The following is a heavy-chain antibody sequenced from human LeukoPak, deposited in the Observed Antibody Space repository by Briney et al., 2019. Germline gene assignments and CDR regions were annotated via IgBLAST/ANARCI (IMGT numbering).Heavy chain of an antibody. CDR2: ISYDGSNK. CDR3: AKAYYNDSSGYATDD. V-gene: IGHV3-30*18. Sequence: PGGSLRLSCAASGFTFSSYGMHWVRQAPGKGLEWVAVISYDGSNKYYADSVKGRFTISRDNSKNTLYLQMNSLRAEDTAVYYCAKAYYNDSSGYATDDWGQGTLVTVSS. CDR1: GFTFSSYG. D-gene: IGHD3-22*01. J-gene: IGHJ4*02.